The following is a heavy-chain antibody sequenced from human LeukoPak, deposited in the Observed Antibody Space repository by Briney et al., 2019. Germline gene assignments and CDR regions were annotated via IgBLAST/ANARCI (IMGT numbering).Heavy chain of an antibody. D-gene: IGHD3-3*01. CDR3: AVFLEWQGATYYGMDV. V-gene: IGHV3-48*02. J-gene: IGHJ6*02. CDR2: ISRSSRTI. CDR1: GFTFSSYS. Sequence: GGSLRLSCAASGFTFSSYSMNWVRQAPGKGLEWVSYISRSSRTIYYADSVKGRFTISRDNAKNSLYLQMNTLRDEDTAVYYCAVFLEWQGATYYGMDVWGQGTTVTVSS.